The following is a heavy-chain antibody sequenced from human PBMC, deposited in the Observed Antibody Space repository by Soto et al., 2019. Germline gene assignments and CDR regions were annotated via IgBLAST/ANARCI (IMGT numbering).Heavy chain of an antibody. CDR1: GYIFVNYG. CDR3: VTVDNYVTPTPQDV. D-gene: IGHD3-16*01. CDR2: ISPYTGNT. V-gene: IGHV1-18*01. Sequence: QVQLVQSGDEVKKPGASVKVSCKASGYIFVNYGIAWVRQAPRQGLEWMGWISPYTGNTHSASKVQGRLTMTTDTXXSTAYMDLGSLTSADTAVYYCVTVDNYVTPTPQDVWGQGTTVTVSS. J-gene: IGHJ6*02.